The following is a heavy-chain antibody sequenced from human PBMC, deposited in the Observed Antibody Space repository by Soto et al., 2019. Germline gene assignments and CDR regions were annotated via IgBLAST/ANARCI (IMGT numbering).Heavy chain of an antibody. J-gene: IGHJ4*02. V-gene: IGHV4-59*08. CDR3: ARLPRYLGGFDY. D-gene: IGHD3-16*01. Sequence: QVQLQESGPGLVKPSETLSLTCTVSGGSISGYYWSWIRQPPGNGLECIGYFYYSGSTNYNPSLRSRVTISVDTSKNQFSLKLSSVTAAATAVYYCARLPRYLGGFDYWGQRTLVTVSS. CDR1: GGSISGYY. CDR2: FYYSGST.